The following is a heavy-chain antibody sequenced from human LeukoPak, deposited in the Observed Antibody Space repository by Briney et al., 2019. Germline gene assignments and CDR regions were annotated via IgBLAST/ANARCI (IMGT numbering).Heavy chain of an antibody. D-gene: IGHD3-10*01. CDR2: LNARATSP. CDR1: GFPFSNYA. Sequence: GGSLRLPCAASGFPFSNYAMSWVRQAPGKGLEWVSVLNARATSPHYADSVKGRFTISRDNSKNTLYLQMDRLRAEDTAVYYCAKEAWFGELALDRWGQGTLVTVSS. CDR3: AKEAWFGELALDR. V-gene: IGHV3-23*01. J-gene: IGHJ5*02.